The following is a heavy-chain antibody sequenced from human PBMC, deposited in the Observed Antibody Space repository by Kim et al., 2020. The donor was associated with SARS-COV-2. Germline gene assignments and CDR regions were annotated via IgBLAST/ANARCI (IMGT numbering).Heavy chain of an antibody. D-gene: IGHD1-26*01. V-gene: IGHV2-5*01. J-gene: IGHJ4*02. Sequence: SPSLKGRLTHTKDTSKNQVVLTMTNLDPVDTATYFCARSSGTYRSFDYWGQGTLVTVSS. CDR3: ARSSGTYRSFDY.